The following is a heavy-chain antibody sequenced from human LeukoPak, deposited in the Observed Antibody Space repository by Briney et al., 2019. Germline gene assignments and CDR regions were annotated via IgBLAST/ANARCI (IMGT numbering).Heavy chain of an antibody. CDR3: ARDFLLRSGSYERDDAFDI. J-gene: IGHJ3*02. CDR1: GFTFSSYW. D-gene: IGHD1-26*01. Sequence: PGGSLRLSCAASGFTFSSYWMSWVRQAPVKGLEWVANIKQDGSEKYYVDSVRGRFTISRDNAKNSLYLQMNSLRAEDTAVYYCARDFLLRSGSYERDDAFDIWGQGTMVTVSS. V-gene: IGHV3-7*01. CDR2: IKQDGSEK.